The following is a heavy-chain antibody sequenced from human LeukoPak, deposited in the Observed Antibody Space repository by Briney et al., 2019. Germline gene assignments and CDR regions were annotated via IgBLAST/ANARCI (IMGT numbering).Heavy chain of an antibody. Sequence: ASVKVSCKASGYTFTGYYMHWVRQAPGQGLEWMGWINPNSGGTNYAQKFQGRVPMTRDTSISTAYMELSRLRSDDTAVYYCARDELLGLAYFDYWGQGTLVTVSS. CDR3: ARDELLGLAYFDY. CDR2: INPNSGGT. J-gene: IGHJ4*02. V-gene: IGHV1-2*02. CDR1: GYTFTGYY. D-gene: IGHD1-26*01.